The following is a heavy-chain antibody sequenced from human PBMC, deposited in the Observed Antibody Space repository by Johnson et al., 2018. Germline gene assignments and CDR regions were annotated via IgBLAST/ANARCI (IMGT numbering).Heavy chain of an antibody. CDR3: AKSDTAMVNPLSGFDY. J-gene: IGHJ4*02. CDR1: GFSFSSYG. Sequence: QVQLVESGGGVVQPGRSLRLSCAASGFSFSSYGMHWVRQTPGKGLEWVAVISYDGSNKYYADSVKGRFTISRDNSRSTLYLQMNSLRAEDTAVYYCAKSDTAMVNPLSGFDYWGQGSLVTVSS. CDR2: ISYDGSNK. V-gene: IGHV3-30*18. D-gene: IGHD5-18*01.